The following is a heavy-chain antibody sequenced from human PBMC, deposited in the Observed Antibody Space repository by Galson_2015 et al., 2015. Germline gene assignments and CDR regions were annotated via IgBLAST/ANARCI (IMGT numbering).Heavy chain of an antibody. D-gene: IGHD2-15*01. CDR1: GFTFSSYA. J-gene: IGHJ4*02. V-gene: IGHV3-23*01. CDR3: AKDAQRIGTLYYFDY. CDR2: ISGSGGST. Sequence: LRLSCAASGFTFSSYAMSWVRQTPGKGLEWVSAISGSGGSTYYADSVKGRFTISRDNSKNTLYLQMNSLRAENTAVYYCAKDAQRIGTLYYFDYWGQGTLVTVSS.